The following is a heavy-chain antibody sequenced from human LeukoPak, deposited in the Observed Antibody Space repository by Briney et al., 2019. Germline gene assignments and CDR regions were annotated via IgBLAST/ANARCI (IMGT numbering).Heavy chain of an antibody. CDR3: ARDYCRGGSCMGY. CDR2: TYYSGST. J-gene: IGHJ4*02. V-gene: IGHV4-39*07. CDR1: GGSISSSTYY. Sequence: SETLSLTCTVSGGSISSSTYYWGWIRQPPGKGLEWIGSTYYSGSTYYNLSLKSRVTIVVDRSKNQFSLKLSSVTAADTAVYYCARDYCRGGSCMGYWGQGILVTVSS. D-gene: IGHD2-15*01.